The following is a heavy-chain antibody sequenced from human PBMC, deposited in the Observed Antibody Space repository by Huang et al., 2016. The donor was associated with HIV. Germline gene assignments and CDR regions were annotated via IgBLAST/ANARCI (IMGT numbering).Heavy chain of an antibody. CDR3: ASGSGWRWGMDV. J-gene: IGHJ6*02. Sequence: QVQLVQSGAEVKKPGASVKVSCKASGYTFTSYDINWVRQATGQGLEWVGWMNPNRGNTGDAQKFQGRVTMTRNTARSTADMELSSLKSEDTAVYYCASGSGWRWGMDVWGQGTTVTVSS. D-gene: IGHD6-19*01. CDR2: MNPNRGNT. CDR1: GYTFTSYD. V-gene: IGHV1-8*01.